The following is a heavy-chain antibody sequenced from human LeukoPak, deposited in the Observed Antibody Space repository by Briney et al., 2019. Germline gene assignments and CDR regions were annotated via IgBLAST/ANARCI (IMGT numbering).Heavy chain of an antibody. D-gene: IGHD5-18*01. Sequence: SETLSLTCTVSGGSISSYYWSWIRQPPGKGLEWIGYIYYSGSTNYNPSLKSRVTISVDTSKNQFSLKLSSVTAADTAVYYCARVPGKYSYGSEYFDYWGQGTLVTVSS. CDR3: ARVPGKYSYGSEYFDY. J-gene: IGHJ4*02. CDR2: IYYSGST. V-gene: IGHV4-59*12. CDR1: GGSISSYY.